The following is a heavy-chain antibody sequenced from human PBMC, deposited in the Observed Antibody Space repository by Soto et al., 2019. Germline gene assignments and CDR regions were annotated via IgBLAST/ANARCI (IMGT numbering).Heavy chain of an antibody. V-gene: IGHV1-69*12. CDR1: GGTFSSYA. D-gene: IGHD2-2*01. J-gene: IGHJ6*02. Sequence: QVQLVQSGAEVKKPGSSVKVSCKASGGTFSSYAISWVRQAPGQGLEWMGGIIPIFGTANYAQKFQGRVTIPEDESPCTAYMGLSSLRSEDTAVYYCARDQVPPAMLDYSYGMDVWGQGTTVTVSS. CDR3: ARDQVPPAMLDYSYGMDV. CDR2: IIPIFGTA.